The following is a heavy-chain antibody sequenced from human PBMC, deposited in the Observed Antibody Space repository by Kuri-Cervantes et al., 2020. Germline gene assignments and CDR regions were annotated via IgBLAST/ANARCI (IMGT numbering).Heavy chain of an antibody. CDR2: ISWNSGSI. J-gene: IGHJ6*02. CDR3: VMVRGVILTNYYGMDV. D-gene: IGHD3-10*01. Sequence: SLKISCAASGFTFDDYAMYWVRQAPRVSGISWNSGSIGYADSVKGRFTISRDNAKNSLYLQMNSLRAEDTAVYYCVMVRGVILTNYYGMDVWGQGTTVTVSS. V-gene: IGHV3-9*01. CDR1: GFTFDDYA.